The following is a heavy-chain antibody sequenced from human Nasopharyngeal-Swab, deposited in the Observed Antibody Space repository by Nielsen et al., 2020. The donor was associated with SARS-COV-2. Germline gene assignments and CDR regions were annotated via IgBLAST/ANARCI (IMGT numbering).Heavy chain of an antibody. CDR1: GFTFSTYG. CDR3: ARDPYSGEGDY. CDR2: ISSSSSYI. V-gene: IGHV3-21*01. Sequence: GGSLRLSCAASGFTFSTYGMNWVRQAPGKGLEWVSSISSSSSYIYYADSVKGRFTISRDNAKNSLYLQMNSLRAEDTAVYYCARDPYSGEGDYWGQGTLVTVSS. D-gene: IGHD5-12*01. J-gene: IGHJ4*02.